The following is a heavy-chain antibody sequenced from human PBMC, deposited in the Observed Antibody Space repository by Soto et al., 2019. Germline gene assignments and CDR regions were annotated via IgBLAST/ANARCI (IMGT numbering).Heavy chain of an antibody. CDR1: GGTFSSDS. Sequence: QVQLVQSGAEVKKPGSSVKVSCKASGGTFSSDSFSWLRQSPGQGLEWMGGIIPMFYTPIYAHKFQDSVTIPADESTSTAYMQLSSLRSGDTAVFYCARSGGLDRDFNYWGQGSLVTVAS. CDR2: IIPMFYTP. V-gene: IGHV1-69*12. CDR3: ARSGGLDRDFNY. J-gene: IGHJ4*02. D-gene: IGHD2-15*01.